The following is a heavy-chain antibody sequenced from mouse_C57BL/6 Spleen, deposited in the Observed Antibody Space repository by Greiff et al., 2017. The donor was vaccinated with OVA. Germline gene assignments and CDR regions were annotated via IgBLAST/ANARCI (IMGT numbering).Heavy chain of an antibody. CDR2: ISSGGSYT. Sequence: EVQLQESGGDLVKPGGSLKLSCAASGFTFSSYGMSWVRQTPDKRLEWVATISSGGSYTYYPDSVKGRFTISRDNAKNTLYLQMSSLKSEDTAMYYCARHEGYYSYWGQGTTLTVSS. D-gene: IGHD2-3*01. CDR3: ARHEGYYSY. CDR1: GFTFSSYG. J-gene: IGHJ2*01. V-gene: IGHV5-6*01.